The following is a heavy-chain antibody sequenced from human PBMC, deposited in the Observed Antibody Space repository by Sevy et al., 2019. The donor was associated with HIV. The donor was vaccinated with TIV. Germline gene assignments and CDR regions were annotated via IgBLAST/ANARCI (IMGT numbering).Heavy chain of an antibody. V-gene: IGHV1-18*01. CDR1: GYTFTNYH. CDR3: ARAPSGGQGPGKDFHH. Sequence: ASVKVSCKASGYTFTNYHITWVRQAPGQGLEWMGRITPNNGDTNYAQRLQGRVTMTTDTSTSTVYMEQRSLRSDDTAVYSWARAPSGGQGPGKDFHHWGQGTLVTVSS. J-gene: IGHJ1*01. D-gene: IGHD1-26*01. CDR2: ITPNNGDT.